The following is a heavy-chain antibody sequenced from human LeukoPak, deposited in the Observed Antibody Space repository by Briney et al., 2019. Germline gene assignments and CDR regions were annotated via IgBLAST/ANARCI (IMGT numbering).Heavy chain of an antibody. D-gene: IGHD3-22*01. CDR1: GFTVSSNY. CDR3: ARDGYYDSSEG. V-gene: IGHV3-53*01. J-gene: IGHJ4*02. Sequence: GGSLRLSCAASGFTVSSNYMSWVRQAPGKGLEWVSVIYSGGSTYYADSVKGRFTISRDNSKNTLYLQMNSLRAEDTAVYYCARDGYYDSSEGWGQGTLVTVSS. CDR2: IYSGGST.